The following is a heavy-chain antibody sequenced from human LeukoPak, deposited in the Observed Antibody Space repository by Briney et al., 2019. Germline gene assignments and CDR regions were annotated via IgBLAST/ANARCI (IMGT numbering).Heavy chain of an antibody. Sequence: PSETLSLTCTVSGGSITNYYWSWIRQPPGKGLEWIGYISYSGSTNYNPSLKSRVTISVDTSKNQFTLNLSSVTAADTAVYYCARRSIFGVVNKRGWFDPWGQGTLVTVSS. CDR2: ISYSGST. D-gene: IGHD3-3*01. CDR1: GGSITNYY. CDR3: ARRSIFGVVNKRGWFDP. J-gene: IGHJ5*02. V-gene: IGHV4-59*01.